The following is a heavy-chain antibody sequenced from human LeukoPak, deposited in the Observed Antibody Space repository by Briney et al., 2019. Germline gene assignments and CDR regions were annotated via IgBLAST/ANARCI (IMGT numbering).Heavy chain of an antibody. Sequence: SETLSLTCAVYGGSFSGYYWSWIRQPPGKGLEWIGEINHSGSTNYNPSLKSRVTISVDTSKNQFSLKLSSVTAADTAVYYCARVGNGYNYYFDHWGQGTLVTVSS. D-gene: IGHD5-24*01. J-gene: IGHJ4*02. CDR2: INHSGST. V-gene: IGHV4-34*01. CDR3: ARVGNGYNYYFDH. CDR1: GGSFSGYY.